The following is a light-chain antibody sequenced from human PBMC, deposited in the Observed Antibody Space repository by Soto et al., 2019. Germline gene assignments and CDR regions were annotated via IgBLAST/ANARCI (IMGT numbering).Light chain of an antibody. J-gene: IGKJ1*01. V-gene: IGKV1-27*01. CDR3: QEYNSAPWT. Sequence: DIPMTQSPSSLSASVGDRVTITCRASQGISNYLAWYQQKPGKVPKLLIYAASTLQSGVTSPFSGSGSGPHFTLTIISLQPEDVATYYCQEYNSAPWTFGQGTKVEIK. CDR1: QGISNY. CDR2: AAS.